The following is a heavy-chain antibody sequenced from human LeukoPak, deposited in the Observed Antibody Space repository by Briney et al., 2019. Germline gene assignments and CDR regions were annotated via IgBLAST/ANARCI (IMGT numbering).Heavy chain of an antibody. CDR3: AKDISDSSGYYYVSPWGANY. CDR1: GFTFDEYA. CDR2: ISGDGGST. J-gene: IGHJ4*02. Sequence: GGSLRLSCAASGFTFDEYAMHWVRQAPGKGLEWVSLISGDGGSTYYADSVKGRFTISRDNSKNSLYLQMNSLRTEDTALYYCAKDISDSSGYYYVSPWGANYWGQGTLVTVSS. D-gene: IGHD3-22*01. V-gene: IGHV3-43*02.